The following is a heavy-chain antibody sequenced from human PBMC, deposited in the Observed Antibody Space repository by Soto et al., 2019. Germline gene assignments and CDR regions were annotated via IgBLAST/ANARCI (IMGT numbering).Heavy chain of an antibody. CDR2: IDPSDSYT. Sequence: GESLKISCKGSGYSFTSYWISWVRQMPGKGLEWMGRIDPSDSYTNYSPSFQGHVTISADKSISTAYLQWSSLKASDTAMYYCARLSIVVVPAATKYYYYGMDVWGQGTTVTVSS. D-gene: IGHD2-2*01. V-gene: IGHV5-10-1*01. CDR3: ARLSIVVVPAATKYYYYGMDV. CDR1: GYSFTSYW. J-gene: IGHJ6*02.